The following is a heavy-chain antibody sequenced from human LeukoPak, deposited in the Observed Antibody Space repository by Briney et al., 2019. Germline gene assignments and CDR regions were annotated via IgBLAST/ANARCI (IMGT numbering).Heavy chain of an antibody. CDR1: GYTFTSYA. CDR2: INTNTGNP. Sequence: ASVKVSCKASGYTFTSYAMSWVRQAPGQGLEWMGWINTNTGNPTYAQGFTGRFVFSLDTSVSTAYLQISSLKAEDTAVYYCARDRAPLYCTNGVCYFFSLDYWGQGTLVTVSS. CDR3: ARDRAPLYCTNGVCYFFSLDY. D-gene: IGHD2-8*01. J-gene: IGHJ4*02. V-gene: IGHV7-4-1*02.